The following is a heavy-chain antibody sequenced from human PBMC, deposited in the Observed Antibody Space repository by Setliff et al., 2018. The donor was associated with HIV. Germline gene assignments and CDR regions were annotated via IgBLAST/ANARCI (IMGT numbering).Heavy chain of an antibody. CDR1: GYTFTGYY. D-gene: IGHD1-26*01. Sequence: ASVKVSCKASGYTFTGYYIHWVRQAPAQGLEWMGRINPNSGPTNYAQKFQGRVTMTRDTSISTAYMELNSLTSDDTAVYYCARGRHSGTYEAFDIWGPGTMVTVSS. CDR2: INPNSGPT. CDR3: ARGRHSGTYEAFDI. J-gene: IGHJ3*02. V-gene: IGHV1-2*06.